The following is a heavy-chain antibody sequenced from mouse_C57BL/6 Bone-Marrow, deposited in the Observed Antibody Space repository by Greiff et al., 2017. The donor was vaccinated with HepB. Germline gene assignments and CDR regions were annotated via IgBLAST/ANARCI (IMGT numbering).Heavy chain of an antibody. V-gene: IGHV5-16*01. CDR3: ARDPPREGAMDY. Sequence: EVKLVESEGGLVQPGRSMKLSCTASGFTFSDYYMAWVRQVPEKGLEWVANINYDGSSTYYLDSLKSRFIISRDNAKNILYLQMSSLKSEDTATYYCARDPPREGAMDYWGQGTSVTVSS. CDR1: GFTFSDYY. CDR2: INYDGSST. J-gene: IGHJ4*01.